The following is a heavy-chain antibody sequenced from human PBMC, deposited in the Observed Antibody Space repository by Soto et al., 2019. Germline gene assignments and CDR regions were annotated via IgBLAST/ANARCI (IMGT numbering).Heavy chain of an antibody. CDR1: GFTFSSYA. CDR2: ISYDGSNK. V-gene: IGHV3-30-3*01. CDR3: ARDKSSGWYGAFDI. J-gene: IGHJ3*02. Sequence: QVQLVESGGGVVQPGRSLRLSCAASGFTFSSYAMHWVRQAPGKGLEWVAVISYDGSNKYYADSVKGRFTISRDNSKNTLYLQMNSLRAEDTAVYGCARDKSSGWYGAFDIWGQGTMVTVSS. D-gene: IGHD6-19*01.